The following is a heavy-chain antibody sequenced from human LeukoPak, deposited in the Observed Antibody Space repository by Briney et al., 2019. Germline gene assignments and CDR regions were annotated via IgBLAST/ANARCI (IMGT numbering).Heavy chain of an antibody. D-gene: IGHD3-10*01. CDR1: CGSISSSSYY. CDR3: ASSMGELLWFGESTIEYFQH. Sequence: PSETLSLTCSVCCGSISSSSYYWGWIRQPPGKGLQWIGSIYYSGSTYYNPSLKSRVTISVDTSKSQFSLKLSSVTAADTAVYYCASSMGELLWFGESTIEYFQHWGLGTLVTVSS. CDR2: IYYSGST. V-gene: IGHV4-39*07. J-gene: IGHJ1*01.